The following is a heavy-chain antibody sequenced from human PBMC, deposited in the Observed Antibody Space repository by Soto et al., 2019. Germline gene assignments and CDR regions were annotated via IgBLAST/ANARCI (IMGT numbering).Heavy chain of an antibody. Sequence: PSETLSLTCTVSGGSISSYYWSWIRQPPGKGLEWIGYIYYSGSTNYNPSLKSRVTISVDTSKNQFSLKLSSVTAADTAVYYCARSPNYPDAFDIWGQGTMVTVSS. CDR2: IYYSGST. J-gene: IGHJ3*02. D-gene: IGHD4-4*01. V-gene: IGHV4-59*01. CDR1: GGSISSYY. CDR3: ARSPNYPDAFDI.